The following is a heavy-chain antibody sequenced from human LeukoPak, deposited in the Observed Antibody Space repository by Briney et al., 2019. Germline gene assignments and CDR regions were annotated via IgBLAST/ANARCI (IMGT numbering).Heavy chain of an antibody. CDR2: IYGGGST. CDR1: GVTVSNNF. V-gene: IGHV3-53*01. D-gene: IGHD3-22*01. J-gene: IGHJ4*02. CDR3: ARDLYYDNSGYYYHDY. Sequence: PGGSLILSCAASGVTVSNNFMSWVRQAPGKGLEWVSVIYGGGSTYYADSVKGRFTISRDNSKNTLYLQMNSLRVEDTAVYYCARDLYYDNSGYYYHDYWGQGTLVTVSS.